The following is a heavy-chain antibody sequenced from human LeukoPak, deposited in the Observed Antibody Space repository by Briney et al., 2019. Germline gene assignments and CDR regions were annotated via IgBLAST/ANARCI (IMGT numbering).Heavy chain of an antibody. CDR2: IKSKTDGGTT. J-gene: IGHJ4*02. CDR1: GFTFSNAW. CDR3: TTDLIAAGEGY. D-gene: IGHD3-22*01. V-gene: IGHV3-15*01. Sequence: GGSLRLSCAASGFTFSNAWMSWVRQAPGKGLEWVGRIKSKTDGGTTDYAAPVKGRFTISRDDSKNTLYLQMNGLKTEDTAVYYCTTDLIAAGEGYWGQGTLVTVSS.